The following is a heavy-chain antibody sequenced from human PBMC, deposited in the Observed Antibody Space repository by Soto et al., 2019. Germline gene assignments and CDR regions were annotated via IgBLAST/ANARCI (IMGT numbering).Heavy chain of an antibody. D-gene: IGHD3-22*01. CDR1: GYTFTSYY. CDR3: ARAGYYDSSGYYYYFDY. CDR2: INPSGGST. J-gene: IGHJ4*02. V-gene: IGHV1-46*01. Sequence: ASVKVSCKASGYTFTSYYMHWVRQAPGQGLEWMGIINPSGGSTSYAQKFQGRVTISRDNAKNSLYLQMNSLRAEDTAVYYCARAGYYDSSGYYYYFDYWGQGTLVTVSS.